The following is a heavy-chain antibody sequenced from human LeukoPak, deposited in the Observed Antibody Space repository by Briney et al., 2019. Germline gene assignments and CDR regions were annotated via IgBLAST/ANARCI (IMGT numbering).Heavy chain of an antibody. CDR3: ARHLLYRSGWYNVGAFDI. J-gene: IGHJ3*02. V-gene: IGHV4-59*08. Sequence: PSETLSLTCTVSGGSLTTYYRSWIRQPPGKGLEWIGYIYYSGNTNYNPSLKSRVTISVDTSKNQFSLSLSSVTAADTAVYYCARHLLYRSGWYNVGAFDIWGQGTTVTVSS. CDR2: IYYSGNT. CDR1: GGSLTTYY. D-gene: IGHD6-19*01.